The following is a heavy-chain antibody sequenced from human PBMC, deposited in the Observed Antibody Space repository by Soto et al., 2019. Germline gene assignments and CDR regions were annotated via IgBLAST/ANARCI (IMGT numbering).Heavy chain of an antibody. J-gene: IGHJ5*02. Sequence: QVQLVQSGAEVKKPGASVKVSCKASGYTFTSYGISWVRQAPGQGLEWMGWISAYNGNTNYAQKLQGRVTMTTDTSTSAAYMGLRSRRSDDTAVYYWAREPPEYDILSGYYTAGWFDAWGQGALVTVSS. CDR2: ISAYNGNT. V-gene: IGHV1-18*01. D-gene: IGHD3-9*01. CDR3: AREPPEYDILSGYYTAGWFDA. CDR1: GYTFTSYG.